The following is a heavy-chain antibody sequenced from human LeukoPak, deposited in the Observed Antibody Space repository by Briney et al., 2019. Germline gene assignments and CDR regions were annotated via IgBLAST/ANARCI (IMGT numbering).Heavy chain of an antibody. D-gene: IGHD6-13*01. CDR2: ISGSGGST. Sequence: GGSLRLSCAASGFTFSSYAMSWVRQAPGKGLEWVSAISGSGGSTYYADSVKGRFTISRDNSKNTLYLQMNSLRAEDTAVYYCAKGLTPSPTAAGKGIFDYWGQGTLVTVSS. J-gene: IGHJ4*02. V-gene: IGHV3-23*01. CDR3: AKGLTPSPTAAGKGIFDY. CDR1: GFTFSSYA.